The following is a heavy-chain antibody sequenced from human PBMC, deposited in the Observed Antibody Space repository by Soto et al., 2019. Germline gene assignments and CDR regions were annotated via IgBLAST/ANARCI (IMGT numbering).Heavy chain of an antibody. D-gene: IGHD2-21*02. V-gene: IGHV4-39*01. CDR2: IYYSGST. Sequence: PGGSLRLSCAASGFTFSSYSMNWVRQAPGKGLEWIGSIYYSGSTYYNPSLKSRVTVSVDTSKNQFSLKLSSVTAADTAVYYCARHPSDFWFDPWGQGTLVTVSS. CDR1: GFTFSSYSMN. J-gene: IGHJ5*02. CDR3: ARHPSDFWFDP.